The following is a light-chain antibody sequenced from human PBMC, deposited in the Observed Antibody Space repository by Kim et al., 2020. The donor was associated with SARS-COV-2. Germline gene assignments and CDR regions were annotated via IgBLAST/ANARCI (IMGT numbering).Light chain of an antibody. J-gene: IGLJ1*01. V-gene: IGLV3-21*04. CDR1: NIGSKN. Sequence: APGKTARITCGGNNIGSKNVNWYQQKPGQAPLRVIYYDTERPSGIPERISGSNAGNMATLTISRVEAGDEADYYCQVWDSSSDLQVFGTGTKVTVL. CDR3: QVWDSSSDLQV. CDR2: YDT.